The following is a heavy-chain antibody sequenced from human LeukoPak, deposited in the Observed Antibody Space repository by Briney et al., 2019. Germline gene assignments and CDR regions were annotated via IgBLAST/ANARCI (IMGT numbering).Heavy chain of an antibody. CDR1: GGSIISRNYY. V-gene: IGHV4-39*01. CDR2: LYYSGST. D-gene: IGHD6-13*01. CDR3: AKHGGRYSSSWYPT. Sequence: ASETLSLTCTVSGGSIISRNYYWGWIRQPPGKGLEWIGSLYYSGSTYYNPSLKSRVTISVDTSKNQFSLKLNSVTAADTAVYYCAKHGGRYSSSWYPTWGQGTLVTVSS. J-gene: IGHJ5*02.